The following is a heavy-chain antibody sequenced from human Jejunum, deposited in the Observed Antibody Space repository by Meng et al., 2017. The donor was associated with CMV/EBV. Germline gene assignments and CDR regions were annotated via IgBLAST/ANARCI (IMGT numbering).Heavy chain of an antibody. CDR1: GFPFSTSW. J-gene: IGHJ4*02. CDR2: IDGDETTT. Sequence: AVSGFPFSTSWLHWVRPAPGQGLVWVSRIDGDETTTGYADSVRGRFTISRDNAKNTLYLEMNSLRDDDTGVYYCARAVSGGSLADYWGQGTLVTVSS. V-gene: IGHV3-74*01. CDR3: ARAVSGGSLADY. D-gene: IGHD6-19*01.